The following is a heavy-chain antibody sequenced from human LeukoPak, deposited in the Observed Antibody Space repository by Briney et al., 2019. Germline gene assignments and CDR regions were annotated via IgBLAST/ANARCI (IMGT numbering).Heavy chain of an antibody. J-gene: IGHJ4*02. D-gene: IGHD3-10*01. Sequence: GGSLRLSCAAPGFTFSDHYMDWVRQAPGKGLEWVGRTRNKANSYTTEYAASVKGRFTISRDDSKNSLYLQMNSLKTEDTAVYYCARITMVRGVPDYWGQGTLVTVSS. CDR2: TRNKANSYTT. CDR3: ARITMVRGVPDY. V-gene: IGHV3-72*01. CDR1: GFTFSDHY.